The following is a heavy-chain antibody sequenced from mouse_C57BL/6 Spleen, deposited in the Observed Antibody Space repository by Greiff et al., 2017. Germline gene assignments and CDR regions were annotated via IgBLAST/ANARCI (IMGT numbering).Heavy chain of an antibody. CDR2: IDPSDSYT. J-gene: IGHJ3*01. Sequence: VQLQQPGAELVMPGASVKLSCKASGYTFTSYWMHWVKQRPGQGLEWIGEIDPSDSYTNYNQKFKGKSTLTVDKSSSTAYMQLSSLTSEDSAVYYCARGKAPFAYWGQVTLVTVSA. CDR1: GYTFTSYW. V-gene: IGHV1-69*01. CDR3: ARGKAPFAY.